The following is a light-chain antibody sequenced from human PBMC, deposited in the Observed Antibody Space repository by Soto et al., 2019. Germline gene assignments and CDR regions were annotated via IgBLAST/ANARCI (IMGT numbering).Light chain of an antibody. Sequence: AIQMTQSPSSLSASVGDRVTITCRASQGIRNDLAWYQHNPGKAPKLLIYAASTLQGGVPSRFSGSGSGTDFTLTISSLQPEDFATYYCLQDYTSPYTFGQGTKLEIK. V-gene: IGKV1-6*01. CDR2: AAS. CDR1: QGIRND. J-gene: IGKJ2*01. CDR3: LQDYTSPYT.